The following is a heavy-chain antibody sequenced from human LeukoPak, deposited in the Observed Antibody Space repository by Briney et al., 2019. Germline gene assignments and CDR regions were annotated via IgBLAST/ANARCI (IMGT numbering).Heavy chain of an antibody. Sequence: PSETLSLTCTVSGGSISSGDYYWSWIRQPPGKGLEWIGYIYYSGSTYYNPSLKSRVTISVDTSKNQFSLKLSSVTAADTAVYYCARDHPSPGDSNYVDYWGQGTLVTVSS. CDR2: IYYSGST. J-gene: IGHJ4*02. D-gene: IGHD4-17*01. CDR3: ARDHPSPGDSNYVDY. CDR1: GGSISSGDYY. V-gene: IGHV4-30-4*08.